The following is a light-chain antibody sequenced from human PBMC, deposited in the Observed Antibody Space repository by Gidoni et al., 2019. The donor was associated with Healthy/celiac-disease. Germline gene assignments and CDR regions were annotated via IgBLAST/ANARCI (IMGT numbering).Light chain of an antibody. Sequence: EIVFTQSPGTLSLSPGERATLSCRASQSVSSSYLAWYQQKPGQAPRLLIYGASSTATGIPDRFSGSGSGTDFTLTISRLEPEDFAVYYCQQYGSSPGTFGQXTKLEIK. V-gene: IGKV3-20*01. CDR3: QQYGSSPGT. J-gene: IGKJ2*01. CDR1: QSVSSSY. CDR2: GAS.